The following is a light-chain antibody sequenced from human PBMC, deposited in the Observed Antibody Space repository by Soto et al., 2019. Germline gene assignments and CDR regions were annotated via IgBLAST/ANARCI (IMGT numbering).Light chain of an antibody. J-gene: IGLJ3*02. CDR3: CSYGGSYTLV. Sequence: QSALTQPRSVSGSPGQSVTISCTGTSSDVGGYNHVSWYQQHPGKAPKLMIYDVTKRPSGVPDRFSGSKSGNTASLTISGLQAEDEADYFCCSYGGSYTLVLGGGTKLTVL. CDR2: DVT. CDR1: SSDVGGYNH. V-gene: IGLV2-11*01.